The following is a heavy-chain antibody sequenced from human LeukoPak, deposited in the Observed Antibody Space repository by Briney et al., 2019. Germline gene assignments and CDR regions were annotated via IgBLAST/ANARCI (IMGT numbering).Heavy chain of an antibody. CDR2: IYYTGST. CDR3: ARAPQDGSNWSHYFDH. D-gene: IGHD6-13*01. V-gene: IGHV4-59*01. J-gene: IGHJ4*02. Sequence: SETLSLTCTVSGGSISSYYWSWIRQPPGKGLEWIGHIYYTGSTNYNPSLNNRVTISIDRSRNQFSLKLNSVTPADTAVYYCARAPQDGSNWSHYFDHWGRGALVTVSS. CDR1: GGSISSYY.